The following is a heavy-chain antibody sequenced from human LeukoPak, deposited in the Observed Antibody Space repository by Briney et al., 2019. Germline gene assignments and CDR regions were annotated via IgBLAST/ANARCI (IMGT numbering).Heavy chain of an antibody. CDR2: LSDTGGKT. J-gene: IGHJ4*02. Sequence: GGSLRLSCAASGFVFSSYAMSWVRQAPGKGLEWVPTLSDTGGKTYYADSVKGRFTISRDNSKNTLYLQMNSLRAEDTAVYYCARGGWELSYWGQGTLVTVSS. D-gene: IGHD1-26*01. CDR1: GFVFSSYA. V-gene: IGHV3-23*01. CDR3: ARGGWELSY.